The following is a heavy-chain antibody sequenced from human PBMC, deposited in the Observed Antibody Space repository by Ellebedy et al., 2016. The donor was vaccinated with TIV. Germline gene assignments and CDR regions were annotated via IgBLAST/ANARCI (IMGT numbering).Heavy chain of an antibody. D-gene: IGHD5-24*01. Sequence: GGSLRLSXAASGFTFSRTAMSWVRQAPGKGLEWVSVISGSGVTTDYADSVKGRFTISRDNSKNSLIPQMNSLGAEDTAEYYCARQREGYNFHYFDSWGQGTLVTVSS. CDR3: ARQREGYNFHYFDS. CDR1: GFTFSRTA. J-gene: IGHJ4*02. V-gene: IGHV3-23*01. CDR2: ISGSGVTT.